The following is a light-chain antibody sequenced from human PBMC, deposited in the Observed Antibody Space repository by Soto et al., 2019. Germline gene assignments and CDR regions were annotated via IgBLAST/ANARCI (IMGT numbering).Light chain of an antibody. CDR1: SSDVGNYNR. Sequence: QSALTQPPSVSGSPGQSVAISCTGTSSDVGNYNRVSWYQQPPGTAPKLMIYDVSNRPSGVPDRLSGSKSGNTASLTISGLQADDEADYYCSSYTSSSTYVFGTGTKVTVL. J-gene: IGLJ1*01. CDR3: SSYTSSSTYV. CDR2: DVS. V-gene: IGLV2-18*02.